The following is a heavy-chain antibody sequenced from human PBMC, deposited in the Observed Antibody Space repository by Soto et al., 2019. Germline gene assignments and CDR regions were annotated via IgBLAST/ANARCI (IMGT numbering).Heavy chain of an antibody. V-gene: IGHV3-30-3*01. J-gene: IGHJ4*02. D-gene: IGHD5-18*01. Sequence: QVQLVESGGGVVQPGRSLRLSCAASGFTFNSYAMHWVRQAPGKGLEWVAVISYDGSNKYYADSVKGRFTISRDNSKNTMYLQMNSLRAEDKAVYYCARERGYTVSPDFDYWGQGTLVTVSS. CDR3: ARERGYTVSPDFDY. CDR2: ISYDGSNK. CDR1: GFTFNSYA.